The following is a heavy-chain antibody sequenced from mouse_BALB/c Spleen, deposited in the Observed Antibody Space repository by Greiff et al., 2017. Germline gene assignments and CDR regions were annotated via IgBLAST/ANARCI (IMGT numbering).Heavy chain of an antibody. CDR1: GFNIKDTY. V-gene: IGHV14-3*02. CDR2: IDPANGNT. Sequence: EVQLQQSGAELVKPGASVKLSCTASGFNIKDTYMHWVKQRPEQGLEWIGRIDPANGNTKYDPKFQGKATITADTSSNTAYLQLSSLTSEDTAVYYCAPTTAYAMDYWGQGTSVTVSS. D-gene: IGHD1-2*01. CDR3: APTTAYAMDY. J-gene: IGHJ4*01.